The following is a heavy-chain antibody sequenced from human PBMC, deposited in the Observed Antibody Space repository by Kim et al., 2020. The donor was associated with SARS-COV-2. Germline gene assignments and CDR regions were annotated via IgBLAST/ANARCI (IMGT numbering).Heavy chain of an antibody. CDR2: ISSNGGST. V-gene: IGHV3-64*01. J-gene: IGHJ4*02. CDR3: ARGIHYDNSGSPYDF. Sequence: GGSLRLSCSASGFTFSSYAMHWVRQAPGKGLEYVSAISSNGGSTYYANSVKGRFTISRDNSKNTVYLRMGSLRAEDMAVYYCARGIHYDNSGSPYDFWGQGTLVTVSS. D-gene: IGHD3-10*01. CDR1: GFTFSSYA.